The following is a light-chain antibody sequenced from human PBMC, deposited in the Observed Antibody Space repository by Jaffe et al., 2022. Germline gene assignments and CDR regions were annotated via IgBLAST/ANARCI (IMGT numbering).Light chain of an antibody. V-gene: IGKV4-1*01. CDR1: QSVLHSSNNKNY. CDR3: QQYLRTPLT. Sequence: DIVMTQSPDSLAVSLGERATINCKSSQSVLHSSNNKNYLAWYQQKPGQPPKLLIYWASTRESGVPDRFSGSGSGTDFTLTISSLQAEDVAVYYCQQYLRTPLTFGGGTKVEIK. CDR2: WAS. J-gene: IGKJ4*01.